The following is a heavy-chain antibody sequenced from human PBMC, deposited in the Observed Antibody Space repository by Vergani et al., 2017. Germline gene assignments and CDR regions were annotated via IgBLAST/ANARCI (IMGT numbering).Heavy chain of an antibody. CDR1: GFTFSSYA. J-gene: IGHJ4*02. CDR3: ARGGAAIVGAPGLVDY. V-gene: IGHV3-30-3*01. Sequence: QVQLVESGGGVVQPGRSLRLSCAASGFTFSSYAMHWVRQAPGKGLEWVAVISYDGSNKYYADSVKGRFTISRDNSKNTLYLQMNSLRAEDTAVYYCARGGAAIVGAPGLVDYWGQGTLVTVSS. CDR2: ISYDGSNK. D-gene: IGHD1-26*01.